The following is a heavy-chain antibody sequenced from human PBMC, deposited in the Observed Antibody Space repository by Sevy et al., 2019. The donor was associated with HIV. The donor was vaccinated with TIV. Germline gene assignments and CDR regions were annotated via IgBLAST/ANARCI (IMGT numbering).Heavy chain of an antibody. J-gene: IGHJ4*02. V-gene: IGHV3-23*01. CDR3: AKDGSGHGSGGGCLFDY. CDR2: ISGSGDST. CDR1: GFMFRTYA. Sequence: GGSLRLSCSASGFMFRTYAMTWVRQTPGKGLEWVSGISGSGDSTYYAQFVKGRFTISRDNSKNTVYLQMTSLGVEDTARYYCAKDGSGHGSGGGCLFDYWGQGTPVTVSS. D-gene: IGHD2-15*01.